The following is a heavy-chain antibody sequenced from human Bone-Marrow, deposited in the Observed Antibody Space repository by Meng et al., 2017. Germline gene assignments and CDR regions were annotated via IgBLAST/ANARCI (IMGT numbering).Heavy chain of an antibody. Sequence: GESLKISCAASGFTFSNAWMSWVRQAPGKGLEWVGRIKSKTDGGTTDYAAPVQGRFTISRDNAKNSLYLQMNSLRAEDTAVYYCAKPTYYYDSSGYYYQPFDYWGQGTLVTVSS. CDR2: IKSKTDGGTT. D-gene: IGHD3-22*01. CDR1: GFTFSNAW. CDR3: AKPTYYYDSSGYYYQPFDY. V-gene: IGHV3-15*01. J-gene: IGHJ4*02.